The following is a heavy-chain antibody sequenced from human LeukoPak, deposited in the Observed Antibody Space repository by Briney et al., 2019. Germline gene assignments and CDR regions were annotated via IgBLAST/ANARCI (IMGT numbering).Heavy chain of an antibody. CDR3: ARDTTGYCSGGSCPGDWFDP. CDR1: GGSISSSSYY. CDR2: IYYSGST. J-gene: IGHJ5*02. D-gene: IGHD2-15*01. V-gene: IGHV4-39*07. Sequence: SETLSLTCTVSGGSISSSSYYWGWIRQPPGKGLEWIGSIYYSGSTYYNPSLKSRVTISVDTSKNQFSLKLSSVTAADTAVYYCARDTTGYCSGGSCPGDWFDPWGQGTLVTVSS.